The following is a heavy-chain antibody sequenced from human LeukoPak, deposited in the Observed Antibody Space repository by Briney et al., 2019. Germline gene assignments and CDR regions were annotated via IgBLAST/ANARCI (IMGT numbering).Heavy chain of an antibody. V-gene: IGHV3-NL1*01. J-gene: IGHJ4*02. CDR1: GFMFIEYG. CDR3: ASGRPRVGIAAHFDY. CDR2: IYSGGST. D-gene: IGHD6-13*01. Sequence: GGSLRLSCAASGFMFIEYGMHWVRQAPGKGLEWVSVIYSGGSTYYADSVKGRFTISRDNSKNTLYLQMNSLRAEDTAVYYCASGRPRVGIAAHFDYWGQGTLVTVSS.